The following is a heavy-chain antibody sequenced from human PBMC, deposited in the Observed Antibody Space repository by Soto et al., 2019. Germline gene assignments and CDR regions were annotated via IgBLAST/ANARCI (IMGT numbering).Heavy chain of an antibody. D-gene: IGHD2-2*02. CDR3: ARFVRSCSGTTCYTRADV. CDR2: IYSIGST. Sequence: PSETLSLTCTVSGGSVSSDTHYWSWIRHPPGNRLEWIGFIYSIGSTNYNPSLKSRVTMSVDTSKNQFSLKLRSVIVADTAVYHCARFVRSCSGTTCYTRADVWGQGTTVTVSS. CDR1: GGSVSSDTHY. V-gene: IGHV4-61*01. J-gene: IGHJ6*02.